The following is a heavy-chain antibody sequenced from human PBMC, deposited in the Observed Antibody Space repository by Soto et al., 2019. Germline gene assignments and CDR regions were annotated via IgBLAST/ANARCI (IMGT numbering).Heavy chain of an antibody. V-gene: IGHV3-30*18. CDR1: GFTFSSYG. CDR3: AKELLWFGEPSDYYYYGMDV. CDR2: ISYDGSNK. D-gene: IGHD3-10*01. J-gene: IGHJ6*02. Sequence: GGSLRLSCAASGFTFSSYGMHWVRQAPGKGLEWVAVISYDGSNKYYADSVKGRFTISRDNSKNTLYLQMNSLRAEDTAVYYCAKELLWFGEPSDYYYYGMDVWGQGTTVTVSS.